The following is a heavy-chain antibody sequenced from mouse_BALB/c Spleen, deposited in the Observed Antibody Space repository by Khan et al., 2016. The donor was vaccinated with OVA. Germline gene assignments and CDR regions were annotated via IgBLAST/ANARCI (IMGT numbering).Heavy chain of an antibody. CDR1: GYSITSDYA. Sequence: VQLQQSGPGLVKPSQSLSLTCTVTGYSITSDYAWNWIRQFPGNKLEWMGSINYSGSTNYNPSLKRRISITRDTSKNQFFLQLNSVTTEDTATYYCSRDGSRYNYAMDYWGQGTAVTVSA. CDR3: SRDGSRYNYAMDY. CDR2: INYSGST. J-gene: IGHJ4*01. D-gene: IGHD2-3*01. V-gene: IGHV3-2*02.